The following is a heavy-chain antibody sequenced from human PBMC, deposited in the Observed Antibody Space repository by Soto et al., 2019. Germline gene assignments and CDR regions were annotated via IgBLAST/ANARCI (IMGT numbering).Heavy chain of an antibody. Sequence: SVKVSCKASGGTFSSYAISWVRQAPGQGLEWMGGIIPIFGTANYAQKFQGRVAITADESTSTAYMELSSLRSEDTAVYYCARGRPTYYDFWSGPYDAFDIWGQGTMVTVSS. D-gene: IGHD3-3*01. V-gene: IGHV1-69*13. CDR2: IIPIFGTA. CDR1: GGTFSSYA. J-gene: IGHJ3*02. CDR3: ARGRPTYYDFWSGPYDAFDI.